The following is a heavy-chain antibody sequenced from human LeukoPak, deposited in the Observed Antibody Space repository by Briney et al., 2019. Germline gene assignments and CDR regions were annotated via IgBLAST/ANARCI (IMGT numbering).Heavy chain of an antibody. V-gene: IGHV1-18*01. Sequence: ASVKVSCKASGYTFASYGISWVLQAPGQGLEWMGWISAYNGDTKYAQHLQGRVTLTTDTSTGTAYMELRSLTSDDTALYYCARDTALIRTPGGPDYWGQGTLVTVSS. D-gene: IGHD2-8*02. CDR3: ARDTALIRTPGGPDY. CDR1: GYTFASYG. CDR2: ISAYNGDT. J-gene: IGHJ4*02.